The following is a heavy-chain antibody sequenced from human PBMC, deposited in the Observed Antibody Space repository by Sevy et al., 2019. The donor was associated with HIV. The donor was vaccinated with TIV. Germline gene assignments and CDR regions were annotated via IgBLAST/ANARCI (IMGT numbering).Heavy chain of an antibody. V-gene: IGHV3-30*02. CDR2: ILYDGSKK. J-gene: IGHJ6*02. Sequence: GGSLRLSCATSGFSFSWYDIQWVRQAPGNGLEWVAFILYDGSKKYYGDSVKGRFTISRDNSKNTLYLQMNSLRVEDTAVYYCARDHPDKDGMDVWGQGTMVTVSS. CDR3: ARDHPDKDGMDV. CDR1: GFSFSWYD. D-gene: IGHD2-15*01.